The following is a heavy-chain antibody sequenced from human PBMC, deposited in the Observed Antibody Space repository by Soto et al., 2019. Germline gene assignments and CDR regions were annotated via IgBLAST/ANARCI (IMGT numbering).Heavy chain of an antibody. D-gene: IGHD6-13*01. V-gene: IGHV4-59*08. Sequence: VQLQESGPGLVKPSETLSLTCTVSGGSISSYYWSWIRQPPGKGLEWIGYIFYSGSTNYNPSLTTRVTISVDTSTNQFSLKPSSVTAADTAVYYCARRYSSSSDYWGQGTLVTVSS. CDR2: IFYSGST. J-gene: IGHJ4*02. CDR3: ARRYSSSSDY. CDR1: GGSISSYY.